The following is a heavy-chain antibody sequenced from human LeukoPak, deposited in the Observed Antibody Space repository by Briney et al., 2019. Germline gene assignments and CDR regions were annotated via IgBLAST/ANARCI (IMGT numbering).Heavy chain of an antibody. J-gene: IGHJ4*02. CDR1: GDSFRSYS. V-gene: IGHV4-4*07. CDR2: IYTSGAT. CDR3: AREGNNWYRALDY. D-gene: IGHD6-13*01. Sequence: PSETLSLTCTASGDSFRSYSWSWIRQPAGKGLEWIGRIYTSGATKYNPSLQSRVTMSLDTSKSQFSLKLSSVTAADTAVYFCAREGNNWYRALDYWGQGSQVTVSS.